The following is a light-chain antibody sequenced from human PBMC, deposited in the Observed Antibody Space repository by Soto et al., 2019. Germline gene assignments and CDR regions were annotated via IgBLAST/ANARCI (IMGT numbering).Light chain of an antibody. CDR1: QSISSW. CDR3: QHYNSYSEA. Sequence: DIQMTQSPSTLSASVGDRVTITCRASQSISSWLAWYQQKPGKAPKLLIYKASTLKSGVPSRFSGSGSGTEFTLTISGLQPDDFATYYCQHYNSYSEAFGQGTKVDNK. CDR2: KAS. V-gene: IGKV1-5*03. J-gene: IGKJ1*01.